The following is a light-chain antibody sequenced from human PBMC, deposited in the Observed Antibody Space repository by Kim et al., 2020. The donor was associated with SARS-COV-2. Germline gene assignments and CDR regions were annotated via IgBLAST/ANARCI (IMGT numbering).Light chain of an antibody. V-gene: IGLV3-19*01. CDR1: SLRSYY. CDR2: RNN. CDR3: NSRDSSVNHLV. J-gene: IGLJ1*01. Sequence: SSELTQDPAVPVALGQTVRITCQGDSLRSYYASWYQQKPGQAPVLVIYRNNNRPSGIPDRFSGSSSGNTASLTITGAQAEDEADYYCNSRDSSVNHLVFGTGTKVTVL.